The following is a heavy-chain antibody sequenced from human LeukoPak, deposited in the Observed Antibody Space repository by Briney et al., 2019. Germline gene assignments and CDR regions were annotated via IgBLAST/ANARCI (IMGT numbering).Heavy chain of an antibody. Sequence: PSETLSLTCSVSGGSISSYYWSWIRQPAGKGLEWIGRIYTSGSTNYNPSLKSRVTTSVHTSKNQFSLKLSSVTAADTAVYYCARDDFWSGYRAFDIWGQGTMVTVSS. CDR2: IYTSGST. CDR3: ARDDFWSGYRAFDI. V-gene: IGHV4-4*07. CDR1: GGSISSYY. D-gene: IGHD3-3*01. J-gene: IGHJ3*02.